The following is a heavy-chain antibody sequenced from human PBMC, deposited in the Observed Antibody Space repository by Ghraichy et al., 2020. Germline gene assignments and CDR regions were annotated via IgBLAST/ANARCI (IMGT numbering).Heavy chain of an antibody. CDR1: GGSISSSSYY. D-gene: IGHD4-23*01. CDR3: ARQTVAVRSFDY. CDR2: IYYSGST. J-gene: IGHJ4*02. Sequence: TLSLTCTVSGGSISSSSYYWGWIRQPPGKGLEWIGSIYYSGSTYYNPSLKSRVTISVDTSKNQFSLKLSSVTAADTAVYYCARQTVAVRSFDYWGQGTLVTVSS. V-gene: IGHV4-39*01.